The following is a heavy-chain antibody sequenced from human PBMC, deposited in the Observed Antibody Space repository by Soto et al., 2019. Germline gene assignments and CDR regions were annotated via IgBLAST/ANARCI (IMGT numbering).Heavy chain of an antibody. Sequence: ASVKVSCKASGGTFSSYAISWLRQAPGQGLEWMGGIIPIFGTANYAQKFQGRVTITADESTSTAYMELSSLRSEDTAVYYCARDRAYGSGSYYPPGYYYGMDVWGQGTTVTVSS. V-gene: IGHV1-69*13. J-gene: IGHJ6*02. CDR2: IIPIFGTA. D-gene: IGHD3-10*01. CDR3: ARDRAYGSGSYYPPGYYYGMDV. CDR1: GGTFSSYA.